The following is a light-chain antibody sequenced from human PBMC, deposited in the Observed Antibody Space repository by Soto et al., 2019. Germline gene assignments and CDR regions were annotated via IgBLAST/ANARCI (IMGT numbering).Light chain of an antibody. J-gene: IGKJ5*01. V-gene: IGKV3-20*01. CDR2: GAS. CDR3: QQYGSSPIT. CDR1: QTVTRNY. Sequence: LTQSPGTLSLSPGERARLSCRASQTVTRNYLAWHQQKPGQTPRLLVYGASSRATGIPDRFSGFGSGTDFTLTISRLEPEDFAVYFCQQYGSSPITFGQGTRLEI.